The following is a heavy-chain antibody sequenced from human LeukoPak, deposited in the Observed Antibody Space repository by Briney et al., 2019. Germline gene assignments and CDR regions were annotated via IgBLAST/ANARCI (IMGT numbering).Heavy chain of an antibody. CDR2: ISGSGGST. D-gene: IGHD6-19*01. CDR1: GFTFSSYA. V-gene: IGHV3-23*01. Sequence: GGSLRLSCAASGFTFSSYAMSWVRQAPGKGVEWVSAISGSGGSTYYADSVKGRFTISRDNSKNTLYLQMNSLRAEDTAVYYCAKDAHSSGWYVYYYMDVWGKGTTVTVSS. J-gene: IGHJ6*03. CDR3: AKDAHSSGWYVYYYMDV.